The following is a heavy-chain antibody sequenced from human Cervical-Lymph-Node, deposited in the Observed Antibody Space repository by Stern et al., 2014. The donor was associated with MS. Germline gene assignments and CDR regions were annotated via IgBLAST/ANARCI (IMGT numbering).Heavy chain of an antibody. V-gene: IGHV1-69*01. Sequence: VQLVLSEAEVKKPGSSGRVSCETSGSTFTSNTFIWVRPAPGQGLEWMGGMIPIFDTANYAQHFQGRVTITADESTRTAYMELSGLRSDDTAVYYCAKEEGRDGYHGMDVWGQGTTVTVSS. CDR3: AKEEGRDGYHGMDV. D-gene: IGHD3-22*01. J-gene: IGHJ6*02. CDR2: MIPIFDTA. CDR1: GSTFTSNT.